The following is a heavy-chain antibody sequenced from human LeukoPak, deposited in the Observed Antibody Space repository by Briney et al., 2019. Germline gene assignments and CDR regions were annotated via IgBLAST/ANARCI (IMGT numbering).Heavy chain of an antibody. CDR1: GFTFSSYA. J-gene: IGHJ4*02. CDR3: AGDGGGKAYGDYVGFFDY. CDR2: ISYDGSNK. D-gene: IGHD4-17*01. V-gene: IGHV3-30-3*01. Sequence: PGGSLRLSCAASGFTFSSYAMHWVRQAPGKGLEWVAVISYDGSNKYYADSVKGRFTISRDNSKNTLYLQMNSLRAEDTAVYYCAGDGGGKAYGDYVGFFDYWGQGTLVTVSS.